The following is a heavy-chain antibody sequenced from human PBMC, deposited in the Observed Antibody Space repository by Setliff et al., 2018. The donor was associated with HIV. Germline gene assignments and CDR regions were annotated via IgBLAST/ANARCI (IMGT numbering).Heavy chain of an antibody. D-gene: IGHD3-3*02. CDR1: GGSASNSRYY. CDR2: VYFTGDA. CDR3: VRHISPVDAFDV. V-gene: IGHV4-39*01. J-gene: IGHJ3*01. Sequence: SETLSLTCTVSGGSASNSRYYWAWIRQPPGKGLEWIGSVYFTGDAYYNPSLKSRVTLSVDTSKNLFSLGLRSVTAADTAVYYCVRHISPVDAFDVWGQGTMVTVSS.